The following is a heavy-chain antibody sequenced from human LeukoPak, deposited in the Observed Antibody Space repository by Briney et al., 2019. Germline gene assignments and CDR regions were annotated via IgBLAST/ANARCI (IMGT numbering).Heavy chain of an antibody. V-gene: IGHV3-74*01. Sequence: GSLRLSCAASGFTFSNYWMHWVRQAPGKGLVWVSRIKPDGSGTSYVDSVKGRFTISRDNAKSTLYLQMNSLGAGDTAVYYCAKDAVYGSGSVDYWGQGALVTVSS. CDR1: GFTFSNYW. D-gene: IGHD3-10*01. J-gene: IGHJ4*02. CDR2: IKPDGSGT. CDR3: AKDAVYGSGSVDY.